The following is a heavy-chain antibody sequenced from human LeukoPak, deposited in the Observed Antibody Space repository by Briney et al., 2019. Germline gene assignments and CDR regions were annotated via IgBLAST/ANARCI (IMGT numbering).Heavy chain of an antibody. V-gene: IGHV3-7*05. Sequence: HSGGSLRLSCAVSGFTFSDNWMSWVRQAPGKGLEWVANIKEDGSEKNYVDSVKGRFTISRDNAENSLYLQMNSLRAEDTAVYYCARYFRADSGNYYRSFDYWGQGTLVTVSS. CDR1: GFTFSDNW. CDR2: IKEDGSEK. J-gene: IGHJ4*02. D-gene: IGHD1-26*01. CDR3: ARYFRADSGNYYRSFDY.